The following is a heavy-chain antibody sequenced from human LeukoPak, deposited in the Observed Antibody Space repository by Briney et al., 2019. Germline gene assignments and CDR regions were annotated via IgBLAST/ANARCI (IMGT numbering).Heavy chain of an antibody. CDR2: ISAYNGNT. V-gene: IGHV1-18*01. D-gene: IGHD3-22*01. CDR1: GYTFTSYG. CDR3: ARDPDEMYYDSSGYSDY. Sequence: GASVKVSCKASGYTFTSYGISWVRQAPGQGLEWMGWISAYNGNTNYAQKLQGRVTMTTDTSTSTAYMELRSLRSDDTAVYYCARDPDEMYYDSSGYSDYWGQGTLVTVSS. J-gene: IGHJ4*02.